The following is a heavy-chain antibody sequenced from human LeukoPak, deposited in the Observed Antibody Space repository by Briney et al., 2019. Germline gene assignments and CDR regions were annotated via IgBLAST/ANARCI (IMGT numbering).Heavy chain of an antibody. J-gene: IGHJ4*02. Sequence: GGSLRLSCAASGFTFSSFPLSWVRQAPGKGLEWASAISGSGVTNNYAAPVKGRFTIARDNSKNTLYLQMTSLRADDTAVYYCARAQDDTRNDLVDRSWDHWGQGTLVTVSS. CDR1: GFTFSSFP. V-gene: IGHV3-23*01. CDR3: ARAQDDTRNDLVDRSWDH. D-gene: IGHD1-1*01. CDR2: ISGSGVTN.